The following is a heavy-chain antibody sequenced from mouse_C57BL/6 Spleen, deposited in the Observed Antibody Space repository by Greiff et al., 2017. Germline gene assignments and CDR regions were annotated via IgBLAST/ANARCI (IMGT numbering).Heavy chain of an antibody. D-gene: IGHD2-4*01. V-gene: IGHV5-6*01. CDR2: ISSGGSYT. J-gene: IGHJ4*01. CDR1: GFTFSSYG. CDR3: ARIYDYDSAMDY. Sequence: EVKLMESGGDLVKPGGSLKLSCAASGFTFSSYGMSWVRQTPDKRLEWVATISSGGSYTYYPDSVKGRFTISRDNARNTLYLQMSSLKSEDTAVYYCARIYDYDSAMDYWGQGTSVTVSS.